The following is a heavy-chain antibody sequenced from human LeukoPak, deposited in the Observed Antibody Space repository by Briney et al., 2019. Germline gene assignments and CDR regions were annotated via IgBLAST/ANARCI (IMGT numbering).Heavy chain of an antibody. CDR2: ISNSRSFT. D-gene: IGHD5-18*01. CDR1: GFSFSDHY. CDR3: ARLRGYSYGLDY. J-gene: IGHJ4*02. Sequence: GGSLRLSCAASGFSFSDHYMSWIRQAPGKGLEWVSYISNSRSFTNYADSVKGRFTISRDTAKNSLYLQMNSLRAEDTAVYYCARLRGYSYGLDYWGQGILVTVSS. V-gene: IGHV3-11*03.